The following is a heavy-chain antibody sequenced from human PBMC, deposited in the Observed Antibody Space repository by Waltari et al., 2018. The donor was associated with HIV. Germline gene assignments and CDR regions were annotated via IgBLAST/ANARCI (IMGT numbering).Heavy chain of an antibody. CDR2: MYSGGTT. J-gene: IGHJ4*02. Sequence: EVHLVESGGGLVRPGGAARLACGASGFSVSSSLMTWFRQAPGKGLEWVSLMYSGGTTHYLDSVKGRFTIYRDNPKNMVYLQMNGLRVEDTGVYYCAASVFLDYWGQGTLLTVSS. V-gene: IGHV3-66*01. CDR3: AASVFLDY. CDR1: GFSVSSSL.